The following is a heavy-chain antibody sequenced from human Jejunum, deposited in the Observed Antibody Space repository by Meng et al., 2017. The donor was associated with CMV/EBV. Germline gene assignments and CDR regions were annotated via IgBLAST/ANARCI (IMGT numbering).Heavy chain of an antibody. Sequence: ILSSYTMNWVRQAPGKGLEWVASIHSYSTYIYYADSVKGRFTISRDNAKNSLYLQMNSLRAEDTAVYYCASGFCGSAGCYREFDHWGQGTLGTVSS. D-gene: IGHD2-2*03. J-gene: IGHJ4*02. V-gene: IGHV3-21*01. CDR2: IHSYSTYI. CDR1: ILSSYT. CDR3: ASGFCGSAGCYREFDH.